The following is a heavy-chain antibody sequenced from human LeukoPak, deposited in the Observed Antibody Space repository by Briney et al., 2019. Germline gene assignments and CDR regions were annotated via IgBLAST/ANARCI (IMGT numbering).Heavy chain of an antibody. D-gene: IGHD5-18*01. CDR2: ISSSGATI. CDR3: TRDAGTRLKYSFGYGGY. J-gene: IGHJ4*02. Sequence: GGSLRLSCAASGFTFHNYEMNWVRQAPGKGLEWVSYISSSGATIYYADAVKGRFTISRDNAKSSLYLQMNSLRAEDTAVYYCTRDAGTRLKYSFGYGGYWGQGALVTVSS. CDR1: GFTFHNYE. V-gene: IGHV3-48*03.